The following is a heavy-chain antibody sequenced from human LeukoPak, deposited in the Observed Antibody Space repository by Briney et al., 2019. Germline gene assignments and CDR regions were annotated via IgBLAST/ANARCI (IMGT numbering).Heavy chain of an antibody. D-gene: IGHD5-24*01. Sequence: ASVKASSKPSVSTLTTYGNSWMTQAPGQGLEWMGWISAYNGNTNYAQKLQGRVTMTTDTSTSTAYLDLRGPRSNDTAVYSCASDRLQGSGYWGQGTLVTVSS. CDR2: ISAYNGNT. J-gene: IGHJ4*02. CDR3: ASDRLQGSGY. V-gene: IGHV1-18*01. CDR1: VSTLTTYG.